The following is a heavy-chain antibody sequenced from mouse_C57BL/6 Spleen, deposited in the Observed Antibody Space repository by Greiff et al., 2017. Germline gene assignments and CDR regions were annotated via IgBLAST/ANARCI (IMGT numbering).Heavy chain of an antibody. J-gene: IGHJ2*01. V-gene: IGHV1-59*01. D-gene: IGHD1-1*01. CDR3: ARFPIATVVAYYFDY. Sequence: VQLQQPGAELVRPGTSVKLSCKASGYTFTSYWMHWVKQRPGQGLEWIGVIDPSDSYTNYNQKFKGKATLTVDTSSSTAYMQLSSLTSEDSAVYYCARFPIATVVAYYFDYWGQGTTLTVSS. CDR1: GYTFTSYW. CDR2: IDPSDSYT.